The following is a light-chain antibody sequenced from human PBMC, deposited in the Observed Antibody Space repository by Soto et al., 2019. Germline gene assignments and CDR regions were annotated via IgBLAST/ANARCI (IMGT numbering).Light chain of an antibody. V-gene: IGLV2-11*01. CDR2: DVS. Sequence: QSALTQPRSVSGSPGQSVTISCTGTSSDVGGYNYVSWYQQHPGKAHKLMIYDVSKRPSGVPDRFSGSKSGNTASLTISGLQAEDEADYYCCSYAGSSWVFGGGTKLTGL. J-gene: IGLJ2*01. CDR1: SSDVGGYNY. CDR3: CSYAGSSWV.